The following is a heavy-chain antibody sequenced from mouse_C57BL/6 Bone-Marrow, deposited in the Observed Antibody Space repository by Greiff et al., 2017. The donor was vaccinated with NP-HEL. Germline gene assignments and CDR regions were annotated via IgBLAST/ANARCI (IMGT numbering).Heavy chain of an antibody. CDR1: GYTFTDHT. Sequence: VQGVESDAELVKPGASVKISCKVSGYTFTDHTIHWMKQRPEQGLEWIGYIYPRDGSTKYNEKFKGKATLTADKSSSTAYMQLNSLTSEDSAVYFCARPGSSRYWYFDVWGTGTTVTVSS. CDR2: IYPRDGST. CDR3: ARPGSSRYWYFDV. J-gene: IGHJ1*03. V-gene: IGHV1-78*01. D-gene: IGHD1-1*01.